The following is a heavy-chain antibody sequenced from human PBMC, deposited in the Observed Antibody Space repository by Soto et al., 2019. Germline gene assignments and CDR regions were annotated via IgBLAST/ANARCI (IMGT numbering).Heavy chain of an antibody. D-gene: IGHD2-8*01. CDR2: ISGYNDNT. J-gene: IGHJ4*02. CDR3: AREYCANALCYLPEY. Sequence: ASVKVSCKASGYTLTTYGITWVRQAPGQGLEWMGWISGYNDNTYYAQKLQGRVTMTTDTSTSTAYMELTSLRSDDTAVYYCAREYCANALCYLPEYWGQGTLVTVSS. CDR1: GYTLTTYG. V-gene: IGHV1-18*01.